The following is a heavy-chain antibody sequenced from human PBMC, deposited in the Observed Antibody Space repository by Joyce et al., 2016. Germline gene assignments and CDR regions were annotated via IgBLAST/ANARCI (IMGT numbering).Heavy chain of an antibody. V-gene: IGHV3-72*01. J-gene: IGHJ4*02. Sequence: EVQLVESGGGLVQPGGSLRLSCTASGFTFNDYYMDWVRQAPVKGLEWVARNRNKANSYTTEYAASVRGRFSISRDDSKNSLYLQMNSLKTEDTAVYFCARVLFRENSYGSVDYWGQGTLVTVSS. CDR2: NRNKANSYTT. CDR3: ARVLFRENSYGSVDY. CDR1: GFTFNDYY. D-gene: IGHD3-10*01.